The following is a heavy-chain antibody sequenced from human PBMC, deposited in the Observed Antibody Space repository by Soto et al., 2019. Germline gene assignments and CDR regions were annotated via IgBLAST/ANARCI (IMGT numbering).Heavy chain of an antibody. CDR2: IYYSGSI. CDR3: ARRYGGNLDY. D-gene: IGHD1-1*01. J-gene: IGHJ4*02. V-gene: IGHV4-59*08. Sequence: SETLSLTCTVSGGSISSDYWSWIRQPPGKGLEWIGFIYYSGSINYNPSFESRVAISVDTSKNQFSLKLSSATAADTAVYYCARRYGGNLDYWGQGTLVTVSS. CDR1: GGSISSDY.